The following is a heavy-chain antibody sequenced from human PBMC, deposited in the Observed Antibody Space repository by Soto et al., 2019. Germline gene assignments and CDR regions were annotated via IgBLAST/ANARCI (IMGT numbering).Heavy chain of an antibody. CDR1: GFTFSSYW. Sequence: GGSLRLSCAASGFTFSSYWMSWVRQAPGKGLEWVANIKQDGSEKYYVDSVKGRFTISRDNAKNSLYLQMNSLRAEDTAVYYCARVPRVPIAARQVAHNWFDPWGQGTLVTVSS. CDR3: ARVPRVPIAARQVAHNWFDP. CDR2: IKQDGSEK. D-gene: IGHD6-6*01. J-gene: IGHJ5*02. V-gene: IGHV3-7*01.